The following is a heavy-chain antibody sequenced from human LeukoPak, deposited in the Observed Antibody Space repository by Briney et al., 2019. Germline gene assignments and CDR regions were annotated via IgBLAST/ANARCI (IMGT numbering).Heavy chain of an antibody. Sequence: GGSLRLSCAASGFTFSSYGMHWVRQAPGKGLEWVAVISYDGSNKYYADSVKGRFTISRDNSKNTLYLRMNSLRAEDTAVYYCAKGTYYYDSSGIDYWGQGTLVTVSS. V-gene: IGHV3-30*18. J-gene: IGHJ4*02. CDR3: AKGTYYYDSSGIDY. D-gene: IGHD3-22*01. CDR1: GFTFSSYG. CDR2: ISYDGSNK.